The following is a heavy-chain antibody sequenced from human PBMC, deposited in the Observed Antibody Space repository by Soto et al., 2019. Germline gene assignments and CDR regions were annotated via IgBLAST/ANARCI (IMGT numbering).Heavy chain of an antibody. J-gene: IGHJ6*02. CDR3: AREYFDNYGMDV. V-gene: IGHV1-3*01. CDR1: GYTFTSYA. CDR2: INAGNGNT. Sequence: GASVKVSCKASGYTFTSYAMHWVRQAPGQRLEWMGWINAGNGNTKYSQKFQGRVTITRDTSASTAYMELSSLRSEDTAVYYCAREYFDNYGMDVWGQGTTVTVSS. D-gene: IGHD3-9*01.